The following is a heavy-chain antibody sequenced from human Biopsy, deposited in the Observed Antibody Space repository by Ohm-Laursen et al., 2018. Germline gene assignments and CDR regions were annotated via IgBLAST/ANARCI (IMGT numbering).Heavy chain of an antibody. V-gene: IGHV1-18*01. CDR3: ARVEDSTRHWYFDL. D-gene: IGHD2-2*01. J-gene: IGHJ2*01. Sequence: ASVKVSCKASGYTFSDYILNWVRQAPGQGLEWMGWINTRRGDTNYAQKFQGRVTMTRDTSTTTVFMELTSPRSDDTAMYYCARVEDSTRHWYFDLWGRGTQVTVSS. CDR2: INTRRGDT. CDR1: GYTFSDYI.